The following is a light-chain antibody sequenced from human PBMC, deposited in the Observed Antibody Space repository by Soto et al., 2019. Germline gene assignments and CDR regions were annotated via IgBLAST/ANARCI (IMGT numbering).Light chain of an antibody. CDR3: HSYESSLGAGV. CDR1: SSNIGAGYD. V-gene: IGLV1-40*01. CDR2: GNS. Sequence: QSVLTQPPSVSGAPGQRVTISCTGSSSNIGAGYDVHWYQQLPGTAPKLLIYGNSNRPSGVPDRFSGSKSGTSASLAITGPQGEDGGDYYRHSYESSLGAGVLGGGTKLTVL. J-gene: IGLJ3*02.